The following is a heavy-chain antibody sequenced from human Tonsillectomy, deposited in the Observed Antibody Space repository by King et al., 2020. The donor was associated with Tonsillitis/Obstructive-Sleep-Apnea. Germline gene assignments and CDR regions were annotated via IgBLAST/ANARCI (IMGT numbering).Heavy chain of an antibody. CDR2: INHSGRS. J-gene: IGHJ6*03. CDR3: ASGPNGGSPDSHYMDV. D-gene: IGHD3-16*01. CDR1: GGSFSDYY. Sequence: VQLQQWGAGLLKPSETLSLTCAVYGGSFSDYYWSWIRQPPGKGLEWIGEINHSGRSNYNPSLKSRVTISVDTSKNQFSLKVTSVTAADTAVYYCASGPNGGSPDSHYMDVWGKGTTVTVSS. V-gene: IGHV4-34*01.